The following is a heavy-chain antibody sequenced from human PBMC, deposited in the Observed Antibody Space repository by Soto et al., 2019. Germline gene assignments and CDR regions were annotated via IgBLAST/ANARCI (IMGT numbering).Heavy chain of an antibody. CDR3: ARDHSYYDSSGYLDY. J-gene: IGHJ4*02. CDR1: GGSISTTSYF. CDR2: IYYSGSS. D-gene: IGHD3-22*01. Sequence: SETLSLTCTVSGGSISTTSYFWGWIRQPPGKGLEWIGSIYYSGSSYYNPSLRSRVTISVDTSKNQFSLKLSSVTAADTAVYYCARDHSYYDSSGYLDYWGQGTLVTVSS. V-gene: IGHV4-39*02.